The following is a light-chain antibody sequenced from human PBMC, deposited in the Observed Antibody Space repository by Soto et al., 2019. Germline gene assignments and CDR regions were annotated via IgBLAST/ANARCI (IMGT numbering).Light chain of an antibody. CDR3: SSYTLRNTLVL. CDR2: EVS. V-gene: IGLV2-14*01. CDR1: SSXVGGYNF. J-gene: IGLJ3*02. Sequence: QSALTQPASVSGSPGQSITISCTGTSSXVGGYNFVSWYQQHPGKAPRLIIYEVSSRPSGVSYRFSGSKSGNTASLTISGLQAEDEADYYCSSYTLRNTLVLFGGGTKLTVL.